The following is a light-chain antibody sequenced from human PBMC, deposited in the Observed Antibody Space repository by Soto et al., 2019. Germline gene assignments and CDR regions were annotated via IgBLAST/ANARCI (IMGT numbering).Light chain of an antibody. CDR3: CSYAGSYTFV. V-gene: IGLV2-11*01. CDR1: SSDVGGYKD. J-gene: IGLJ1*01. Sequence: QSALTQPRSVSGSPGQSVTISCTGTSSDVGGYKDVSWFQHHPGKAPKLMIYDVTKRPLGVPDRFSGSKSGNTASLTISGLQADDEADYYCCSYAGSYTFVFGTGTKLTVL. CDR2: DVT.